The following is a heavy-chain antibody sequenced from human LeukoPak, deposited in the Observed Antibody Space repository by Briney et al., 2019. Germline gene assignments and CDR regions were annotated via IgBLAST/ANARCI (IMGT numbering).Heavy chain of an antibody. CDR3: ARRGGSGRSFDY. V-gene: IGHV4-39*01. CDR1: GGSISSSSYH. D-gene: IGHD3-10*01. J-gene: IGHJ4*02. Sequence: PSETLSLTCSVSGGSISSSSYHWGWIRPPPGKGLEWIGNIYNGGSTYYNSSLKSRITISVDTSKNQFSLKLTSVTAADTAVYYCARRGGSGRSFDYWGQGTLVTVSS. CDR2: IYNGGST.